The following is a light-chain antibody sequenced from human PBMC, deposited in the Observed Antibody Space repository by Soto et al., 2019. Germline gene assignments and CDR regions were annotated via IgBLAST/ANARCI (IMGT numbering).Light chain of an antibody. V-gene: IGKV3-20*01. CDR3: QQYGSSPIT. J-gene: IGKJ5*01. Sequence: EIVLTQSPGTLSLSPGERATLSCRASQSVSITSLAWYQQKPGQAPRLLIYGTSNRATAIPDRFSGSGSGTDFTLTISRLEPEDLAVYYGQQYGSSPITFGQGTRLEIK. CDR2: GTS. CDR1: QSVSITS.